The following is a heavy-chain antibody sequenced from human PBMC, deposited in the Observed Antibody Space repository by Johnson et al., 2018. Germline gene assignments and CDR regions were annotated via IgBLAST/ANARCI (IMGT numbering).Heavy chain of an antibody. CDR3: ATGRYFDY. CDR1: GFTFSNAW. CDR2: IKSKPKGATT. V-gene: IGHV3-15*07. Sequence: VQLVESGGGLVKPGGSLRLSCVGYGFTFSNAWMNWVRQAPGKGLEWVGRIKSKPKGATTDYATAVKGRFTIPRDDSKATAYVQMKSLKTEDAAVYYFATGRYFDYWGQGALVTVSS. J-gene: IGHJ4*02.